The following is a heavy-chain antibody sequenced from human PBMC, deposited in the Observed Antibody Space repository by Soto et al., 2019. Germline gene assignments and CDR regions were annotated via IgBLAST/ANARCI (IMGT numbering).Heavy chain of an antibody. Sequence: QVQLVESGGGVVQPGRSLRLSCAASGFTFSSYGMHWVRQAPGKGLEWVAVIWYDGSNKYYADSVKGRFTISRDNSKNTLYLQMNSRRAEDTAVYYCARDPLLYYDFWSGYHYNWFDPWGQGTLVTVSS. D-gene: IGHD3-3*01. V-gene: IGHV3-33*01. J-gene: IGHJ5*02. CDR3: ARDPLLYYDFWSGYHYNWFDP. CDR2: IWYDGSNK. CDR1: GFTFSSYG.